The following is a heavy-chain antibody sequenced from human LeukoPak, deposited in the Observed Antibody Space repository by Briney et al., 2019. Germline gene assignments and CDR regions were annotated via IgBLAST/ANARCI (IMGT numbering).Heavy chain of an antibody. D-gene: IGHD2-15*01. CDR2: ITGSGNYK. V-gene: IGHV3-21*01. J-gene: IGHJ4*02. Sequence: PGGSLRLSCAASGFTFSSYSMNWVRQAPGRGLEWVSSITGSGNYKYYADSVKGRFTISRDNAKNSLYLQMNSLRVEDTAVYYCSRGGCSHDSCYYAPDYWGQGTLVTVSS. CDR1: GFTFSSYS. CDR3: SRGGCSHDSCYYAPDY.